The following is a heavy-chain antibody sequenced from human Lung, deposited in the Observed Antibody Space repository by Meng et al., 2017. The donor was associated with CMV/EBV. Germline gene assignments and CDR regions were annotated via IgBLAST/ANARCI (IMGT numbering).Heavy chain of an antibody. Sequence: SCAASGFTVSSNYMSWVHQAPGKGLEWVSVIYSGGSTYYADSVKGRFTISRDNSKNTLYLQMNSLRAEDTAVYYCARIVVPAAIDYWGQGTRVTVDS. J-gene: IGHJ4*02. CDR3: ARIVVPAAIDY. CDR2: IYSGGST. D-gene: IGHD2-2*02. V-gene: IGHV3-53*01. CDR1: GFTVSSNY.